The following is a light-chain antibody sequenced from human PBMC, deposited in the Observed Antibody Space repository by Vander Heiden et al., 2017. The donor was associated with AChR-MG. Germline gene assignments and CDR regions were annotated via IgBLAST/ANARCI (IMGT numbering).Light chain of an antibody. Sequence: EIVLTQSPGTLSLSPGETATLSCRASRSVSNNFLTWYQHKPGRAPRLLIYDASSRATGIPDRFSGSGSGTNFTLTVSGLEPEDFAIYFCQQYGGSPLYTFGQGTRL. CDR1: RSVSNNF. J-gene: IGKJ2*01. CDR3: QQYGGSPLYT. CDR2: DAS. V-gene: IGKV3-20*01.